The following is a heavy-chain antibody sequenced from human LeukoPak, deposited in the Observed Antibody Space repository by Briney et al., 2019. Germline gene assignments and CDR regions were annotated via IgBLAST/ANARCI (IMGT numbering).Heavy chain of an antibody. CDR1: GFTFSSYS. J-gene: IGHJ6*03. CDR3: ARDGVTAYYYYYYMDV. D-gene: IGHD2-21*02. V-gene: IGHV3-21*01. CDR2: ISSSSSYI. Sequence: GGSLRLSCAASGFTFSSYSMNWVRQAPGKGLEWVSSISSSSSYIYYADSVKGRFTISRDNAKNSLYLRMNSLRAEDTAVYYCARDGVTAYYYYYYMDVWGKGTTVTISS.